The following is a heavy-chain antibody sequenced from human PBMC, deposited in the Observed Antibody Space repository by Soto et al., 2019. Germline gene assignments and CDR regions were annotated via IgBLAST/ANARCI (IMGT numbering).Heavy chain of an antibody. J-gene: IGHJ4*02. CDR2: IKRDSTEK. V-gene: IGHV3-7*01. D-gene: IGHD2-8*02. CDR1: GFTFGSYW. Sequence: GGSLRLSCAASGFTFGSYWMSWVRQVPGKGLEWLGSIKRDSTEKKYVASVKGRFTMSRDNAQNSLYLQMDSLRAEDTAVYYCARGSGYCSGGAGNHYLDYWGQGTLVTVSS. CDR3: ARGSGYCSGGAGNHYLDY.